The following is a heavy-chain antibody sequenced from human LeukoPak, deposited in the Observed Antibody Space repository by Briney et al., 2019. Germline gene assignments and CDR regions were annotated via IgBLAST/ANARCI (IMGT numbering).Heavy chain of an antibody. Sequence: GGSLRLSCAASGFTFSDYYMSWIRQAPGKGLEWVSYISSSGSTIYYADSVKGRFTISRDNAKNSLYLQMNSLRAEDTAVYYCAGGPGIVVVPAATYGMDVWGQGTTVTVSS. CDR1: GFTFSDYY. D-gene: IGHD2-2*01. J-gene: IGHJ6*02. V-gene: IGHV3-11*01. CDR2: ISSSGSTI. CDR3: AGGPGIVVVPAATYGMDV.